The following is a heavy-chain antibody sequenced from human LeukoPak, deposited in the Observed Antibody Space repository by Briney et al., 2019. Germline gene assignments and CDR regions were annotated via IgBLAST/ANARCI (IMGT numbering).Heavy chain of an antibody. CDR1: RFTFSSYG. CDR3: ARAPPYDSSGYYS. V-gene: IGHV3-33*01. D-gene: IGHD3-22*01. Sequence: GGSLRLSCAASRFTFSSYGMHWVRQAPGKGLEWVAVIWYDGSNKYYADSVKGRFTISRDNSKNTLYLQMNSLRAEDTAVYYCARAPPYDSSGYYSWGQGTLVTVSS. J-gene: IGHJ4*02. CDR2: IWYDGSNK.